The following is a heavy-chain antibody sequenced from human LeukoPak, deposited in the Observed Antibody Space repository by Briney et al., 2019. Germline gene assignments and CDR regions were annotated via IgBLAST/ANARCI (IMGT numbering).Heavy chain of an antibody. CDR3: ASDYYDSSGYPWYFDY. Sequence: GGSLRLSCAASGFTFSSYGMHWVRQAPGKGLEWVAVISYDGSNKYYADSVKGRFAISRDNSKNTLYLQMNSLRAEDTAVYYCASDYYDSSGYPWYFDYWGQGTLVTVSS. D-gene: IGHD3-22*01. V-gene: IGHV3-30*03. J-gene: IGHJ4*02. CDR2: ISYDGSNK. CDR1: GFTFSSYG.